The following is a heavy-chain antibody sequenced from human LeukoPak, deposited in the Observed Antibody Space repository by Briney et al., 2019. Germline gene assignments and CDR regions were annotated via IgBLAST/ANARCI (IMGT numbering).Heavy chain of an antibody. V-gene: IGHV4-59*12. CDR3: ARDAYSSSWYKRSWFDP. D-gene: IGHD6-13*01. CDR2: IYYSGST. Sequence: SETLSLTCTVSGGSISSYYWSWIRQPPGKGLEWIGYIYYSGSTNYNPSLKSRVTISVDTSKNQFSLKLSSVTAADTAVYYCARDAYSSSWYKRSWFDPWGQGTLVTVSS. J-gene: IGHJ5*02. CDR1: GGSISSYY.